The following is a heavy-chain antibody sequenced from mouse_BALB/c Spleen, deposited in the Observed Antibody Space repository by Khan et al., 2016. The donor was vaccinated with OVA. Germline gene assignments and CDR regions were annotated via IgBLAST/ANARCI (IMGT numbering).Heavy chain of an antibody. J-gene: IGHJ2*01. Sequence: QVQLQQSGAELARPGASVKLSCKASGYTFTSYWMQWVKQRPGQGLEWIGTIYPGDGDTRYTQKFKGKATLTADKSSSTAYMKLSSLASEDSAVYYGASYRYDYFDYWGQGTTLTVSS. CDR2: IYPGDGDT. D-gene: IGHD2-14*01. CDR3: ASYRYDYFDY. V-gene: IGHV1-87*01. CDR1: GYTFTSYW.